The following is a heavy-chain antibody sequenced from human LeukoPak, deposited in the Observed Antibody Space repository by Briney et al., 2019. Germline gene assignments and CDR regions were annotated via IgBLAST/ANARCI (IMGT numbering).Heavy chain of an antibody. Sequence: PSESLRLSCAVSGFSFSNYYMSWVRQPPGKGLEWISTLYNTGNTYYTPSLKGRFTISVDKSKNPLSLHMNTLRAEDTAVYYCARLTEDGRLYFVDWGPGALVTVSS. J-gene: IGHJ4*02. CDR2: LYNTGNT. CDR1: GFSFSNYY. D-gene: IGHD6-13*01. CDR3: ARLTEDGRLYFVD. V-gene: IGHV3-53*01.